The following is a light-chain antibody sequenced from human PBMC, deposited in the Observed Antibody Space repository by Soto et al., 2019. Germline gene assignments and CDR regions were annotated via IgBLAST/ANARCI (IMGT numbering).Light chain of an antibody. J-gene: IGKJ3*01. CDR3: HQVYTYPRT. Sequence: SKMTRSLSSLSAPYRARVPLNCRASQGVRSYLAWFQQRPGKAPKLLIFGASTLQNGVPARFSGAGFGTEFTLTITSLQPEDFATYYCHQVYTYPRTFGPRTKVDIK. CDR2: GAS. V-gene: IGKV1-9*01. CDR1: QGVRSY.